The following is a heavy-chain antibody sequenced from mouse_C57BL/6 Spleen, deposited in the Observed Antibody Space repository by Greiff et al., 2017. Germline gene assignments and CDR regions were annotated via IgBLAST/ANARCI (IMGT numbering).Heavy chain of an antibody. Sequence: QVQLQQPGAELVMPGASVKLSCKASGYTFTSYWMHWVKQRPGQGLEWIGEIDPSDSYTNYNQKFKGKSTLTVDKSSSTAYMQLSSLTSEDSAVYYCARRGANSSYGYWGQGTTLTVSS. CDR2: IDPSDSYT. V-gene: IGHV1-69*01. J-gene: IGHJ2*01. CDR1: GYTFTSYW. D-gene: IGHD1-1*01. CDR3: ARRGANSSYGY.